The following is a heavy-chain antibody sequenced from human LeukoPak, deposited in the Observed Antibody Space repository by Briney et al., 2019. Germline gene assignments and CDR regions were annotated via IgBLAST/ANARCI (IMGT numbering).Heavy chain of an antibody. CDR1: GGSFSGYY. J-gene: IGHJ1*01. CDR2: INHSGST. CDR3: ARLFARYCSSTSCSGAEYFQH. D-gene: IGHD2-2*01. V-gene: IGHV4-34*01. Sequence: SETLSLTCAVYGGSFSGYYWSWIRQPPGKGLEWIGEINHSGSTYYNPSLKSRVTISVDTSKNQFSLKLSSVTAADTAVYYCARLFARYCSSTSCSGAEYFQHWGQGTLVTVSS.